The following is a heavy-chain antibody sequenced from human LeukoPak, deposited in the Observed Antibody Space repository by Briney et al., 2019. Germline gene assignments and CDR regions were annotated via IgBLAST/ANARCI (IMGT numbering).Heavy chain of an antibody. J-gene: IGHJ5*02. D-gene: IGHD6-13*01. Sequence: GGSLRLSCAASGFTLSSHWMGWIRQAPGKGLEWVANIRQDGGETYYVDSVKGRFTISRDNAKNSLYLQMNSLRVEETAMYYCARWRQSSTWYWLDPWGQGTLVNVSP. CDR3: ARWRQSSTWYWLDP. V-gene: IGHV3-7*01. CDR2: IRQDGGET. CDR1: GFTLSSHW.